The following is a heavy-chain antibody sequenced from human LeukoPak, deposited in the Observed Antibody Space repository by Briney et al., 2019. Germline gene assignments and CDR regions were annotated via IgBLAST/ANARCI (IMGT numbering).Heavy chain of an antibody. CDR3: AKGAGFCSGGTCSWYFDL. CDR1: GFTFDDYG. Sequence: GGSLRLSCAASGFTFDDYGMSWVRQAPGKGLEWVSALTGSGGSTYYADSVKGRFTISRDNPKNTLYLQMNSLRAEDTAVYYCAKGAGFCSGGTCSWYFDLWGRGTLVTVSS. V-gene: IGHV3-23*01. D-gene: IGHD2-15*01. J-gene: IGHJ2*01. CDR2: LTGSGGST.